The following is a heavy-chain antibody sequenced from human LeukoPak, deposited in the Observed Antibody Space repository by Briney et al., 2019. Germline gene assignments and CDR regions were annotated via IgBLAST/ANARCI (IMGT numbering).Heavy chain of an antibody. CDR2: VYYSGGT. V-gene: IGHV4-59*01. CDR1: GGSISSYY. Sequence: PSETLSLTCTVSGGSISSYYWSWIRQPPGKGLEWIGYVYYSGGTNYNPSLKSRVTISVDTSKNQFSLKLSSVTAADTAVYYCARDPGSGPPDYYYYGMDVWGQGTTVTVSS. D-gene: IGHD6-19*01. CDR3: ARDPGSGPPDYYYYGMDV. J-gene: IGHJ6*02.